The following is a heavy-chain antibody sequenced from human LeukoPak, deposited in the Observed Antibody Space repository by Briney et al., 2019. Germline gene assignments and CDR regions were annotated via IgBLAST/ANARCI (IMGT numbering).Heavy chain of an antibody. CDR1: GFTFSSYW. D-gene: IGHD6-13*01. V-gene: IGHV3-23*01. J-gene: IGHJ4*02. CDR2: ISGSGRST. CDR3: AKDLRGEDHSSWFSD. Sequence: GGSLRLSCAASGFTFSSYWMSWVRQAPGKGLEWVSGISGSGRSTYYADSVKGRFTISRDNSKNTLYLQMNSLRAEDTAVYYCAKDLRGEDHSSWFSDWGQGTLVTVSS.